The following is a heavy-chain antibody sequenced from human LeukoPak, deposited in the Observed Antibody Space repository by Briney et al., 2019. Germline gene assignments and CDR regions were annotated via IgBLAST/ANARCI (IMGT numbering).Heavy chain of an antibody. CDR1: GYRFRDHY. Sequence: ASVKVSCKAYGYRFRDHYIHWVRQAPGQGLEYLGWINPNSGGTNYAQKFQGWVTLTRDTSIDTAYIHLDSLTSDDTAVYFCARGYFGDYVLDTWGQGTLVTVSS. J-gene: IGHJ5*02. V-gene: IGHV1-2*04. CDR2: INPNSGGT. D-gene: IGHD4-17*01. CDR3: ARGYFGDYVLDT.